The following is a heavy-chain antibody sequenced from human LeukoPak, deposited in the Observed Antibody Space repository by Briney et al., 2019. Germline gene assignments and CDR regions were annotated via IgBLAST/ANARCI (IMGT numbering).Heavy chain of an antibody. D-gene: IGHD3-22*01. Sequence: ASVKVSCKASGYTFTGYYLHWVRQAPGQGLEWMGWINPNSGDTNYAQRFQGRVTMTRDTSINTAYMELSRLRSDDTAVYYCASQGDYYDSSGHQSYFDYWGQGTLVTVSS. V-gene: IGHV1-2*02. CDR2: INPNSGDT. J-gene: IGHJ4*02. CDR1: GYTFTGYY. CDR3: ASQGDYYDSSGHQSYFDY.